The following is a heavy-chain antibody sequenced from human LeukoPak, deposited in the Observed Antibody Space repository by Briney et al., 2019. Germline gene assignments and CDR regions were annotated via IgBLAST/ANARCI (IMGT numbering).Heavy chain of an antibody. CDR2: IIPIVGTA. CDR1: GGTFSSYA. Sequence: SVKVSCKASGGTFSSYAISWVRQAPGQGLEWMGRIIPIVGTANYAQKFQGRVTITTDESTSTAYMELSSLRSEDTAVYYCAREEDEYSSGWYDAFDIWGQGTMVTVSS. V-gene: IGHV1-69*05. J-gene: IGHJ3*02. CDR3: AREEDEYSSGWYDAFDI. D-gene: IGHD6-19*01.